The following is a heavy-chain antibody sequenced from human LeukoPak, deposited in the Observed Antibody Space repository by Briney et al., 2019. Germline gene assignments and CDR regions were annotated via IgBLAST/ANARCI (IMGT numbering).Heavy chain of an antibody. V-gene: IGHV3-74*01. D-gene: IGHD6-19*01. Sequence: GGSLRLSCAASGFTFSQYWMLWVRQAPGKGLECVSEINTDGTVKPYADSVKGRFTVARDNADNTMWLLMNSVRDEETAVYYCAAREWLAPPPDSWGQGTPVTVSS. J-gene: IGHJ4*02. CDR1: GFTFSQYW. CDR2: INTDGTVK. CDR3: AAREWLAPPPDS.